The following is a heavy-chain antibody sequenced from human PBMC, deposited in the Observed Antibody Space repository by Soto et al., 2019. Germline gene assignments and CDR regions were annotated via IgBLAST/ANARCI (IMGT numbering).Heavy chain of an antibody. J-gene: IGHJ5*01. CDR1: GDSVSRNSVA. CDR2: TCYTSTWYN. Sequence: SQTLSLTCAISGDSVSRNSVAWNWIRQSPSRGLEWLGRTCYTSTWYNDYAVSVKSRITIKPDTSKNQVSLQLNSVTPDDTAVYYCARLIGNSWLDSWGQGTLVTVSS. V-gene: IGHV6-1*01. D-gene: IGHD2-8*01. CDR3: ARLIGNSWLDS.